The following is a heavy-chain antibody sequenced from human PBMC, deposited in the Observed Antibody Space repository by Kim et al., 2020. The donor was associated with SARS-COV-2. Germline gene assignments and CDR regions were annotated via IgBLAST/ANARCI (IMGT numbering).Heavy chain of an antibody. D-gene: IGHD6-19*01. CDR1: GYTFTSYA. CDR3: ARDDAVAGTLAGLDY. V-gene: IGHV1-3*01. CDR2: INAGNGNT. J-gene: IGHJ4*02. Sequence: ASVKVSCKAYGYTFTSYAMHWVRQAPGQRLEWMGWINAGNGNTKYSQKFQGRVTITRDTSASTAYMELSSLRSEDTAVYYCARDDAVAGTLAGLDYWGQGTLVTVSS.